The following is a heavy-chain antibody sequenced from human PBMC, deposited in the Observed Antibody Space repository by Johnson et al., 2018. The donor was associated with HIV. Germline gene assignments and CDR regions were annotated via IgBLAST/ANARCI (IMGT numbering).Heavy chain of an antibody. V-gene: IGHV3-13*01. CDR2: IGTAGDT. D-gene: IGHD4-11*01. CDR1: GFTFSSYD. CDR3: AKDGTALYSNSAFDI. Sequence: VQLVESGGGLVKPGGSLRLSCAASGFTFSSYDMHWVRQATGKGLEWVSAIGTAGDTYYPGSVKGRFTISSENATNSLYLQMNSLRAEDTALYYCAKDGTALYSNSAFDIWGQGTMVTVSS. J-gene: IGHJ3*02.